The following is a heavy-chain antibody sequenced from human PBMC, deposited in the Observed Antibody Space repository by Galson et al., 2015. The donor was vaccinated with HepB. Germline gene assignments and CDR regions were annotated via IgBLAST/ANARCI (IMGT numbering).Heavy chain of an antibody. V-gene: IGHV3-7*02. J-gene: IGHJ3*01. D-gene: IGHD2-21*01. CDR3: VNSRGAAFDS. CDR2: IKEDGSEK. CDR1: GFTFTDYW. Sequence: SLRLSCAASGFTFTDYWMSWVRQTPGKGLEWVANIKEDGSEKNCVNSVKGRFSISRDNANNSLYLQMKSLRPEDTVVYYCVNSRGAAFDSWGRGTLVTVSS.